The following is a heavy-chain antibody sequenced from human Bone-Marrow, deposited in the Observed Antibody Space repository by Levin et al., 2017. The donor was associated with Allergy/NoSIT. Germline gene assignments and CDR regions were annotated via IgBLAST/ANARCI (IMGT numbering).Heavy chain of an antibody. CDR3: ARENWIFDY. D-gene: IGHD1-1*01. Sequence: SSETLSLTCTVSDDSFSTYFWTWIRQPAGKGLEWIGRIHTTRGADYNPSLKSRVTVSLDTSKNQFSLKLNSVTAADTAVYYCARENWIFDYWGRGILVTVSS. V-gene: IGHV4-4*07. CDR1: DDSFSTYF. CDR2: IHTTRGA. J-gene: IGHJ4*02.